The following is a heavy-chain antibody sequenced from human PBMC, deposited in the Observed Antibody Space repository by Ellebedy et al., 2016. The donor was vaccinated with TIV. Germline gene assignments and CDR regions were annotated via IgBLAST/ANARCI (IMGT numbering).Heavy chain of an antibody. CDR3: ARTSGYSYGRYYFDY. CDR1: EFTFSSYW. V-gene: IGHV3-74*01. D-gene: IGHD5-18*01. CDR2: INSDGNIA. Sequence: GESLKISCAASEFTFSSYWMHWVRQAPGKGLVWVSRINSDGNIATYADSVKGRFTISRDNAKSTLYLQMNSLRAEDTAVYYCARTSGYSYGRYYFDYWGQGNLVTVSS. J-gene: IGHJ4*02.